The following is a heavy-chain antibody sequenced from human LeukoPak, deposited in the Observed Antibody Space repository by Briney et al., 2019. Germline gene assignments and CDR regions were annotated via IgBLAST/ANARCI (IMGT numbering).Heavy chain of an antibody. V-gene: IGHV5-51*01. CDR1: GCSFTSYW. Sequence: GESLKISCKGSGCSFTSYWIGWVRQMPGKGLEWMGIIYPGDSDTRYSPSFQGQVTISADKSISTAYLQWSSLKASDTAMYYCARLGDYYYYYMDVWGKGTTVTISS. CDR3: ARLGDYYYYYMDV. CDR2: IYPGDSDT. J-gene: IGHJ6*03.